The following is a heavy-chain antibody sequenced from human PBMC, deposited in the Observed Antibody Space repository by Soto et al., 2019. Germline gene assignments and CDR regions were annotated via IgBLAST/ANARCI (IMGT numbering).Heavy chain of an antibody. V-gene: IGHV5-51*01. J-gene: IGHJ4*02. CDR1: GYSFTNYW. CDR2: IYPGDSDT. Sequence: GESLKISCKGSGYSFTNYWIGWVRQMPGKGLEWMGIIYPGDSDTRYSPSFQGQVTFSADKSFTTAYLQWNSLKASDTAVYYCARQAAYSSGCYDFDYWGQGTPVTFSS. CDR3: ARQAAYSSGCYDFDY. D-gene: IGHD6-19*01.